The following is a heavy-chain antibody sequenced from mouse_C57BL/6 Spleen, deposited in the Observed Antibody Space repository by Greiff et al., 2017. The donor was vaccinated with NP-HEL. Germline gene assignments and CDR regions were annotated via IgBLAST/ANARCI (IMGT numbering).Heavy chain of an antibody. D-gene: IGHD2-2*01. CDR3: AREGIYYGYDGDY. Sequence: VQLQQSGAELARPGASVKLSCKASGYTFTSYGISWVKQRTGQGLEWIGEIYPRSGNTYYNEKFKGKATLTADKSSSTAYMELRSLTSEDSAVYFCAREGIYYGYDGDYWGQGTTRTVSS. J-gene: IGHJ2*01. V-gene: IGHV1-81*01. CDR2: IYPRSGNT. CDR1: GYTFTSYG.